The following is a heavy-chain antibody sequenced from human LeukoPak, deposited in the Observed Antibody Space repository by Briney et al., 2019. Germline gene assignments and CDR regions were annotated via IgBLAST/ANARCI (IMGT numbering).Heavy chain of an antibody. J-gene: IGHJ4*02. CDR1: GGSFSGYY. CDR3: ARKRAREFDY. V-gene: IGHV4-34*01. Sequence: SETLSLTCAVYGGSFSGYYWSWIRQPPGKGLEWIGEINHSGSTNYNPSLKSRVTISVDTSKNQFSLKLSSVTAADTAVYYCARKRAREFDYWGQGTLVTVSS. CDR2: INHSGST. D-gene: IGHD1-26*01.